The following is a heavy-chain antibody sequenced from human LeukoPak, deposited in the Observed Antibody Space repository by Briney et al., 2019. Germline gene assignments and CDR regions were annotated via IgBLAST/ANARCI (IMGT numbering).Heavy chain of an antibody. CDR3: ARGGYDLVGYMDV. J-gene: IGHJ6*03. CDR2: INPSDGST. Sequence: GASVKVSCKASGYTFTSYYIHWVRQAPGQGLEWMGVINPSDGSTTYAQKFQGRVTMTRDTSTSTVYMELSSLRSEDTAVYYCARGGYDLVGYMDVWGKGTTVTVSS. D-gene: IGHD3-3*01. CDR1: GYTFTSYY. V-gene: IGHV1-46*01.